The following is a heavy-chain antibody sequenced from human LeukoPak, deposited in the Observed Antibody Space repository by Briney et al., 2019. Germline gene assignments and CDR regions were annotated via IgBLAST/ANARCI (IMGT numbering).Heavy chain of an antibody. J-gene: IGHJ4*02. CDR3: ARADGYCSSTSSYESYFDY. Sequence: ASETLSLTCTVSGYSISSGYYWGWIRQPPRKGLERIGYIYHSGSTYYNPSLKSRVTISVDRSKNQFSLKLSSVTAADTAMYYCARADGYCSSTSSYESYFDYWGQGTLVTVSS. V-gene: IGHV4-38-2*02. D-gene: IGHD2-2*03. CDR2: IYHSGST. CDR1: GYSISSGYY.